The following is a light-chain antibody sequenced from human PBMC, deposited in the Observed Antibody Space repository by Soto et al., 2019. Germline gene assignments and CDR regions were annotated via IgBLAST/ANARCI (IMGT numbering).Light chain of an antibody. CDR1: HSVSNY. CDR3: QQRSNWPLT. CDR2: DAS. V-gene: IGKV3-11*01. Sequence: EIVLTQSPATLSLSPGEGATLSCRASHSVSNYLAWYQQKPGQAPRLLIYDASKRATGIPATFSGSGSGTDFTLTISSLEPEDFAVYYCQQRSNWPLTFGGGTKVEIK. J-gene: IGKJ4*01.